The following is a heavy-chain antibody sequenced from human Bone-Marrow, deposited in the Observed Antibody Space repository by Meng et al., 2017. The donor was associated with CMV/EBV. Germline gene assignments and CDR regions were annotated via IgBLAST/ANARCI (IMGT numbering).Heavy chain of an antibody. CDR2: IYSGGST. D-gene: IGHD3-3*01. Sequence: GESLKISCAASGFTVSSNYMSWVRQAPGKGLEWVSVIYSGGSTYYADSVKGRFTISRDNSKNTLYLQMNSLRAEDTAVYFCAKDSQGDFWSGYYDRGDLDYWGQGTLVTVSS. J-gene: IGHJ4*02. CDR1: GFTVSSNY. V-gene: IGHV3-53*01. CDR3: AKDSQGDFWSGYYDRGDLDY.